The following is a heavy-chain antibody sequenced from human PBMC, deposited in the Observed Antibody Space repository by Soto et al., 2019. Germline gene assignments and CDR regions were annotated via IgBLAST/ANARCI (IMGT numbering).Heavy chain of an antibody. CDR2: ISGNSGTT. V-gene: IGHV3-23*01. D-gene: IGHD3-9*01. Sequence: PGGSLRLSCAASGFTFGDYAMHWVRQAPGKGLEWVSGISGNSGTTYYAACKKGRFSISGDNAKNMVFLQMNSLRAEDTAVYYCAKARQPDGIWTCDSWGQGTPVTVSS. CDR1: GFTFGDYA. J-gene: IGHJ4*02. CDR3: AKARQPDGIWTCDS.